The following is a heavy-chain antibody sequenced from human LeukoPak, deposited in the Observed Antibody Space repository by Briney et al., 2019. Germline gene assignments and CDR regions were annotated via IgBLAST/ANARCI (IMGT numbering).Heavy chain of an antibody. V-gene: IGHV4-4*07. J-gene: IGHJ6*03. D-gene: IGHD3-3*01. CDR2: IYTSGTT. CDR3: ARGILFSGRPTMFGEVANYYMDV. CDR1: ADSISNYY. Sequence: SETLSLTCTVSADSISNYYWSWIRQPAGKGLEGIGRIYTSGTTNYNPSLKSRVTMSVDASKNQFYLKVRSVTAADTAVYYCARGILFSGRPTMFGEVANYYMDVWGKGTVVTVSS.